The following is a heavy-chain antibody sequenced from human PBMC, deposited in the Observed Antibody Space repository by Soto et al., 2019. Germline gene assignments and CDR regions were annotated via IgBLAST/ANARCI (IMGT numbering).Heavy chain of an antibody. CDR1: GGSFSGYY. D-gene: IGHD6-13*01. Sequence: QVQLQQWGAGLLKPSETLSLTCAVYGGSFSGYYCSWIRQPPGKGLEWMREINHSGNTNYNPSLNTQVSISVDTPKNQLFLNLSSVTAAKTAMYYCARHHVRGRTIAGAAEFWGQGTLVTVSS. CDR3: ARHHVRGRTIAGAAEF. J-gene: IGHJ1*01. CDR2: INHSGNT. V-gene: IGHV4-34*01.